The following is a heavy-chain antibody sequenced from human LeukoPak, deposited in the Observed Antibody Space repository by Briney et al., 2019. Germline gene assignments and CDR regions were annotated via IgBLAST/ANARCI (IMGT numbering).Heavy chain of an antibody. J-gene: IGHJ4*02. CDR2: ISAYNGNT. D-gene: IGHD6-19*01. Sequence: ASVKVSCKASGYTFTSYGISWVRQAPGQGLEWMGWISAYNGNTNYAQKLQGRVTMATDTSTSTAYMELRSLRSDDTAVYYCATGDSSGWLWPHWGQGTLVTVSS. CDR1: GYTFTSYG. CDR3: ATGDSSGWLWPH. V-gene: IGHV1-18*01.